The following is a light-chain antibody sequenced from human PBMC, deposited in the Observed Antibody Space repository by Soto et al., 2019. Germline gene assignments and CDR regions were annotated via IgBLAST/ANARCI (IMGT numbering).Light chain of an antibody. CDR1: QSVSSSY. V-gene: IGKV3-20*01. CDR3: QHYGSSCT. Sequence: EIVLTQSPGTLSLSPGERATLSCRASQSVSSSYLAWYQQKPGQAPRLLIYGASSRATGIPDRFSGSGSGTDFTLTISRLEPEDFAVYYCQHYGSSCTVGQGTKVEIK. CDR2: GAS. J-gene: IGKJ1*01.